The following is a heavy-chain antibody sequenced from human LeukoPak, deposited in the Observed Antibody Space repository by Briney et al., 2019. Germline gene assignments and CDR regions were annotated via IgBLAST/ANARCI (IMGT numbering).Heavy chain of an antibody. CDR1: GGSISSSTYY. V-gene: IGHV4-39*01. CDR3: ARHLRATADY. Sequence: PSETLSLTCTVSGGSISSSTYYWGWIRQPPGKGLEWIGSISYSGSTYYNPSLKSRVTISVDTSKNQLSLKLSSVTAADTAVYYCARHLRATADYWGQGTLVTVSS. J-gene: IGHJ4*02. CDR2: ISYSGST.